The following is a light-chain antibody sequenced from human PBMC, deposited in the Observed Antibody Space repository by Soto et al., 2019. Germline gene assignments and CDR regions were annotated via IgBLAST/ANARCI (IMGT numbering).Light chain of an antibody. CDR3: QQYSNRPIT. V-gene: IGKV3-15*01. CDR1: QSVSSN. Sequence: EIVMTQSPATLSVSPGERATLSCRASQSVSSNLAWYQQKPGQAPRLLIYGASIRATGIPARFSGSGSGTEFTLTISSLQPEDFVVYYCQQYSNRPITFGQGTRLEIK. CDR2: GAS. J-gene: IGKJ5*01.